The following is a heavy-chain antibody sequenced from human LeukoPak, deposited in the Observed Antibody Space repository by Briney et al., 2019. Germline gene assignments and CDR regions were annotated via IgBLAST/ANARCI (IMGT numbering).Heavy chain of an antibody. CDR2: IKEDGSEK. CDR1: GFSFSSYW. D-gene: IGHD3-3*01. Sequence: GGSLRLPCAASGFSFSSYWMTWVRQAPGRGLEWVANIKEDGSEKYYVDSVKGRFPISRDNANNSLYLQMNGLIVEDSAVYYCARRGATIFGLWGNAFDLCGQGTVVTVSS. V-gene: IGHV3-7*01. CDR3: ARRGATIFGLWGNAFDL. J-gene: IGHJ3*01.